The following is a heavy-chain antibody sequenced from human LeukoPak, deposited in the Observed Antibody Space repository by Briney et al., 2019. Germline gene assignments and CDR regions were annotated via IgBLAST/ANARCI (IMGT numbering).Heavy chain of an antibody. V-gene: IGHV3-30-3*01. CDR3: ASSGSGNYYAYYFDY. CDR2: MSYDGSNK. J-gene: IGHJ4*02. D-gene: IGHD3-10*01. CDR1: GFTFSSYA. Sequence: PGGSLRLSCAASGFTFSSYAMHWVRQAPGKGLEWVAVMSYDGSNKYYADSVKGRLTISRDNSKNTLYLQMYNLRAEDTAVYYCASSGSGNYYAYYFDYWGQGTLVTVSS.